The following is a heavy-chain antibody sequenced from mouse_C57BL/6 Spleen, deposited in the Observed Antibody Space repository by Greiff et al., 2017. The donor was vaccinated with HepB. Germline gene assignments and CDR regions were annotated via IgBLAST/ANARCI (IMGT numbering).Heavy chain of an antibody. V-gene: IGHV1-61*01. Sequence: QLQQPGAELVRPGSSVKLSCKASGYTFTSYWMDWVKQRPGQGLEWIGNIYPSDSETHYNQKFKDKATLTVDKSSSTAYMQLSSLTSEDSAVYYCAIRSYAMDYWGQGTSVTVSS. CDR1: GYTFTSYW. CDR2: IYPSDSET. CDR3: AIRSYAMDY. J-gene: IGHJ4*01. D-gene: IGHD1-1*01.